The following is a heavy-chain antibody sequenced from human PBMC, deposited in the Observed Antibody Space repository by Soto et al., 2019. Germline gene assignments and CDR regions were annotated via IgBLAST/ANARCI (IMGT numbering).Heavy chain of an antibody. V-gene: IGHV4-59*08. CDR3: ARLGGYYQAFDH. Sequence: PSETRSLTCTVSGVSIRSYYWSWIRQPPGKGLEWIGYVYYSGSTKYNPSLKSRVTISVDSSKNQFSLKLDSVTAADTAVYYCARLGGYYQAFDHWGQGTLVTVSS. J-gene: IGHJ4*02. CDR1: GVSIRSYY. CDR2: VYYSGST. D-gene: IGHD3-3*01.